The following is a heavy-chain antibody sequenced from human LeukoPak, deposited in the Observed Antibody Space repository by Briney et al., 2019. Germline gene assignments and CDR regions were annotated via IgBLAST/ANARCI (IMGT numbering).Heavy chain of an antibody. V-gene: IGHV1-8*02. CDR2: MNPNSGNT. CDR1: GYTFTGYY. J-gene: IGHJ6*03. CDR3: ARGRGSYSRLRYYYYMDV. Sequence: ASVKVSCKASGYTFTGYYMHWVRQAPGQGLEWMGWMNPNSGNTGYAQKFQGRVTMTRNTSISTAYMELSSLRSEDTAVYYCARGRGSYSRLRYYYYMDVWGKGTTVTISS. D-gene: IGHD1-26*01.